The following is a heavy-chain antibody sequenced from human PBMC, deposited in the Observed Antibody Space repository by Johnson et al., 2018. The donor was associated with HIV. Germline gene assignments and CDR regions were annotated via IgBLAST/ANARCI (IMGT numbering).Heavy chain of an antibody. CDR2: INWNGGST. CDR3: ERVVTRIVVDGCMAAFDI. V-gene: IGHV3-20*01. D-gene: IGHD3-22*01. J-gene: IGHJ3*02. CDR1: GFTFDDYG. Sequence: VQLVESGGGVVRPGGSLRLSCAASGFTFDDYGMSWVRQAPGKGLEWVSGINWNGGSTGYADSVKGRFTISSDNAKNSLYLQMNTVRAEDTDLYDCERVVTRIVVDGCMAAFDIWGQGTMVTVSS.